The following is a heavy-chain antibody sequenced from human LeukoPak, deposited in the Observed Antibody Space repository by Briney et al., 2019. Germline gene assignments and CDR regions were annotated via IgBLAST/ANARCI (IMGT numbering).Heavy chain of an antibody. V-gene: IGHV3-23*01. CDR3: AKDTGYNYGYDY. CDR1: GFTFSNYA. J-gene: IGHJ4*02. D-gene: IGHD5-18*01. Sequence: GGSLRLSCSTSGFTFSNYAMTWVRQAPGMGLEWVSLVSGSGDSTYYADPVKGRFTISRDNSKNMLYLQMNSLRAEDTAIYYCAKDTGYNYGYDYWGQGTLATVSS. CDR2: VSGSGDST.